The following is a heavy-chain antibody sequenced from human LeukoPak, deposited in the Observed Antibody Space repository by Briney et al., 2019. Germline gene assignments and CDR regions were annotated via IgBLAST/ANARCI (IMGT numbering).Heavy chain of an antibody. D-gene: IGHD3-22*01. Sequence: ASVKVSCKASGGTFSSYAISWVRQAPGQGLEWMGWISAYNGNTNYAQKLQGRVTMTTDTSTSTAYMELRSLRSDDTAVYYCARGDDSSGYYLPNFDYWGQGTLVTVSS. V-gene: IGHV1-18*01. CDR3: ARGDDSSGYYLPNFDY. CDR2: ISAYNGNT. J-gene: IGHJ4*02. CDR1: GGTFSSYA.